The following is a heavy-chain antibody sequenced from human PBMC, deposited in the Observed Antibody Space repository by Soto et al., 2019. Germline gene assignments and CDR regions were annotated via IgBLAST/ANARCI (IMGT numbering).Heavy chain of an antibody. Sequence: QVQLQQWGAGLLKPSETLSLTCAVYGGSFSGYYWTWIRQPPGKGLEWIGEIHHGGGTNYNPSLKSRITLAVDPSKNKFSLKLNSVTAADMAVYYCARGMAVAGHYFDSWGQGTLVTVSS. CDR2: IHHGGGT. V-gene: IGHV4-34*02. D-gene: IGHD6-19*01. CDR1: GGSFSGYY. CDR3: ARGMAVAGHYFDS. J-gene: IGHJ4*02.